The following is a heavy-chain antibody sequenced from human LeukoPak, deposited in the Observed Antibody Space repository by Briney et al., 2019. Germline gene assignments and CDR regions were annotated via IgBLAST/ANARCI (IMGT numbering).Heavy chain of an antibody. CDR1: GFTFSSYG. CDR2: ISYDGSNK. J-gene: IGHJ4*02. V-gene: IGHV3-30*18. CDR3: AKATWGEIDY. Sequence: GGSRRLSCAASGFTFSSYGMHWVRQVPGKGLEWVAVISYDGSNKYYADSVKGRFTISRDNSKNTLYLQMNSLRAEDTAVYYCAKATWGEIDYWGQGTLVTVSS. D-gene: IGHD3-16*01.